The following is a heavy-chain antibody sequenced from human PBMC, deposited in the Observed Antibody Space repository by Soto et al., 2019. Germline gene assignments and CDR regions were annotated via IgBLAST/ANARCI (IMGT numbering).Heavy chain of an antibody. CDR2: IIPIFGSA. CDR1: GYAFSSYG. V-gene: IGHV1-69*01. CDR3: ASGPRDHFYSDISDYARSGGGFDI. D-gene: IGHD3-22*01. Sequence: VKVACNAAGYAFSSYGMSLLRHDPGQGLEWMGGIIPIFGSANYAQKLQGRVTITADESTKTAYMELSSLRSEDTAVYNGASGPRDHFYSDISDYARSGGGFDIWGQGTMVTVSS. J-gene: IGHJ3*02.